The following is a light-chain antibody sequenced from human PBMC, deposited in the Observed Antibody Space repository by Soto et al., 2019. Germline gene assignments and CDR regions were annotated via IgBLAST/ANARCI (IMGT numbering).Light chain of an antibody. Sequence: EIVLTQSPGTLSLSPGERATLSCRASQSVNSNYLAWYQQKPGQAPRLLIYGASSGATGIPDRFSGSGSGKNFTLTITRREPEDFAVYYCQQCATSPVTFGQGTRLETK. V-gene: IGKV3-20*01. CDR2: GAS. CDR1: QSVNSNY. CDR3: QQCATSPVT. J-gene: IGKJ5*01.